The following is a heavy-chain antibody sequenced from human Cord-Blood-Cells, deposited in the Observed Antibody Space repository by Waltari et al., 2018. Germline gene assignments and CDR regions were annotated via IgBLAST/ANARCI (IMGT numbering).Heavy chain of an antibody. Sequence: EVQLVESGGGLVQPGGSLRLSCAAPAFPFTSSEMNWVRQASGKGLEWVSYISSSGSTIYYADSVKGRFTISRDNAKNSLYLQMNSLRAEDTAVYYCATGIPGYWGQGTLVTVSS. CDR3: ATGIPGY. CDR2: ISSSGSTI. J-gene: IGHJ4*02. V-gene: IGHV3-48*03. D-gene: IGHD3-10*01. CDR1: AFPFTSSE.